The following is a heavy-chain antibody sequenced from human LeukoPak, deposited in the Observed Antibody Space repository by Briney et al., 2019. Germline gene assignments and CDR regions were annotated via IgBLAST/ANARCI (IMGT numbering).Heavy chain of an antibody. Sequence: PGGSLRLSCAASGFTFSSYSMNWVRQAPGKGLEWVSSISSSSSYIYYADSVKGQFTISRDNAKNSLYLQMNSLRAEDTAVYYCARVGTDFWSGYYFYWGQGTLVTVSS. CDR1: GFTFSSYS. V-gene: IGHV3-21*01. D-gene: IGHD3-3*01. CDR2: ISSSSSYI. CDR3: ARVGTDFWSGYYFY. J-gene: IGHJ4*02.